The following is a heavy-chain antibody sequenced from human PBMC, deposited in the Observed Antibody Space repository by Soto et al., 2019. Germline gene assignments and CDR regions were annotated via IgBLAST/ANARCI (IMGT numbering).Heavy chain of an antibody. CDR1: GFTLSSYA. D-gene: IGHD2-2*01. V-gene: IGHV3-23*01. CDR3: AKGKPGVILAVPLDC. CDR2: ISGSDDST. Sequence: EVQLLESGGGLVQPGGSLRLTCAVYGFTLSSYAMNWVRQAPGKGLEWVSGISGSDDSTRYADSVKGRFTISRDNSKNTLYLQMHSLRVEDTAVYYCAKGKPGVILAVPLDCWGQGSLVTVSS. J-gene: IGHJ4*02.